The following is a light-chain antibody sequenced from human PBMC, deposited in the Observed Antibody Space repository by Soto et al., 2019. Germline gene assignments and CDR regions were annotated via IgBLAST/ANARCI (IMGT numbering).Light chain of an antibody. CDR3: QQYNDWPLT. CDR1: QSVSSN. J-gene: IGKJ1*01. V-gene: IGKV3-15*01. Sequence: EILTSQSPVTLSVSPGERATLSCRASQSVSSNLAWYQQKPGQAPSLLIYGAFTRATGIPARFSGTGSGTEFTLTISSLQSEDFALYYCQQYNDWPLTFGQGTKVDNK. CDR2: GAF.